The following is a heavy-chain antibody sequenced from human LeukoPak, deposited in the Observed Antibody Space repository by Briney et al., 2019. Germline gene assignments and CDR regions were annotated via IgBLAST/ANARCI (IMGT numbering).Heavy chain of an antibody. J-gene: IGHJ6*02. Sequence: GGSLRLSCAASGFTFISYAMSWVRQAPGKGLEWVSSLSGNAGRPYYADSVKGRFTISRDNSKDTLYLQMNSLRAEDTAVYYCAKDHRDSGNYYYYYGLDVWGQGTMVTVSS. CDR1: GFTFISYA. V-gene: IGHV3-23*01. CDR3: AKDHRDSGNYYYYYGLDV. CDR2: LSGNAGRP. D-gene: IGHD1-26*01.